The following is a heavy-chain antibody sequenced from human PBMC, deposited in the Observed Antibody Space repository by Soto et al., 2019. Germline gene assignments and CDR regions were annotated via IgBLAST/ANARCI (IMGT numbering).Heavy chain of an antibody. CDR2: ISGSGGST. CDR3: AKARQQLVRGAYYFDY. D-gene: IGHD6-13*01. CDR1: GFTFSSYA. J-gene: IGHJ4*02. V-gene: IGHV3-23*01. Sequence: GGSLRLSCAASGFTFSSYAMSWVRQAPGKGLEWVSAISGSGGSTYYADSVKGRFTISRDNSKNTLYLQMNSLRAEDTAVYYCAKARQQLVRGAYYFDYWGQGTLVTVSS.